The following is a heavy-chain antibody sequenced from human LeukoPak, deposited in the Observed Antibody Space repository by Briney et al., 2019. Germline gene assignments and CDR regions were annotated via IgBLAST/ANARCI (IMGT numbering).Heavy chain of an antibody. CDR2: IYHSGNT. V-gene: IGHV4-59*08. J-gene: IGHJ3*02. D-gene: IGHD3-10*01. CDR3: ASHYFDDTFDI. Sequence: PSETLSLTCTVSGGSISSYYWSWIRQPPGKGLEWIGYIYHSGNTNYNPSLKSRVTISVDTSKNQFSLKLSSATAADTAVYYCASHYFDDTFDIWGRGTVVTVSS. CDR1: GGSISSYY.